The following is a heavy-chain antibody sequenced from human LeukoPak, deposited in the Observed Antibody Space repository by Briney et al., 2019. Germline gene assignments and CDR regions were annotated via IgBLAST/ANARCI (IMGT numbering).Heavy chain of an antibody. CDR1: GFTFSSYS. D-gene: IGHD1-26*01. CDR2: ISFDGNNK. J-gene: IGHJ4*02. V-gene: IGHV3-30*03. CDR3: ARSPGLVGANYFDY. Sequence: GGSLRLSCAASGFTFSSYSMHWVRQAPGKGLEWVTVISFDGNNKNYADSVKGRFTISRDSSKNTLYLQLNSLRAEDTAVYYCARSPGLVGANYFDYWGQGTLVTVSS.